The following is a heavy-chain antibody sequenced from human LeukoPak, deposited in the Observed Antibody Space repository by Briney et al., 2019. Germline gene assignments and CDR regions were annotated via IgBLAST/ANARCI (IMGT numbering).Heavy chain of an antibody. J-gene: IGHJ6*03. V-gene: IGHV1-69*05. CDR1: GGTFSSYA. CDR2: IIPIFGTA. CDR3: ARDRDSSDCQRDYYYYMDV. Sequence: SVKVSCKASGGTFSSYAISWVRQAPGQGLEWMGGIIPIFGTANYAQKFQGRVTITTDGSTSTAYMELSSLRSEDTAVYYCARDRDSSDCQRDYYYYMDVWGKGTTVTVSS. D-gene: IGHD2-21*02.